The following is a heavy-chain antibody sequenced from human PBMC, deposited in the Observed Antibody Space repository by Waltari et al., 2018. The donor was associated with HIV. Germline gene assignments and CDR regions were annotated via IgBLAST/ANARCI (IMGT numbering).Heavy chain of an antibody. CDR3: VRGNGWYGPYYFDY. D-gene: IGHD6-19*01. Sequence: EVEMVESGGGSVQPGGSLRLSCEAAGFAFSRLDMHWVRQAMGKSPEWVSAIGAAGDTYYPKSVKGRFTVSRENGKNSLYLQMNNLRVDDAAMYYCVRGNGWYGPYYFDYWGRGTLVTVSS. CDR1: GFAFSRLD. CDR2: IGAAGDT. V-gene: IGHV3-13*01. J-gene: IGHJ4*02.